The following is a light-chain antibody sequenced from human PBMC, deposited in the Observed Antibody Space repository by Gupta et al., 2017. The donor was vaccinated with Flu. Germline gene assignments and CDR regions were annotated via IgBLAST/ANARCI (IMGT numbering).Light chain of an antibody. J-gene: IGKJ1*01. CDR1: QSISSF. Sequence: PSSLSASVGDRVTSTCRASQSISSFLNWYQQKPGTAPKLLVSVASSLQSGVPPRFRGSGSQTDFTLTISSLQPEDFATYFCQQSYSSPWTFGHGTKVEIK. V-gene: IGKV1-39*01. CDR3: QQSYSSPWT. CDR2: VAS.